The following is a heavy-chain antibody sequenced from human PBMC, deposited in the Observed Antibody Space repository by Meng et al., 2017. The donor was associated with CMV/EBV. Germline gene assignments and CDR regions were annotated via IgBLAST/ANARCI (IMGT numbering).Heavy chain of an antibody. CDR1: GFTFSSYA. D-gene: IGHD1-26*01. J-gene: IGHJ6*02. V-gene: IGHV3-30*04. CDR3: ARAERYYYAMDV. CDR2: ISYDGSNK. Sequence: SLMISWAPSGFTFSSYAMHWVRQAPGKGLGWVAVISYDGSNKYYADSVKGLFTITRENSKNTPFLQMNSLRAEDTAVYYCARAERYYYAMDVWGQGTTVTVSS.